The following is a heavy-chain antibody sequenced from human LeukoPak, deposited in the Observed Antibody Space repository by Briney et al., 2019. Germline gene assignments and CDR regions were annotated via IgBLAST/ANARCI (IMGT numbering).Heavy chain of an antibody. CDR2: IIPIFGTA. CDR1: GGTFSSYA. J-gene: IGHJ6*03. CDR3: ARDGDSSSWFGIDYYYLDV. V-gene: IGHV1-69*05. D-gene: IGHD6-13*01. Sequence: ASVKVSCKASGGTFSSYAISWVRQAPGQGLEWMGGIIPIFGTANYAQKFQGRVTMTTDTSTSTVYMELRSLRSDDSAVYYCARDGDSSSWFGIDYYYLDVWGKGSTVTVSS.